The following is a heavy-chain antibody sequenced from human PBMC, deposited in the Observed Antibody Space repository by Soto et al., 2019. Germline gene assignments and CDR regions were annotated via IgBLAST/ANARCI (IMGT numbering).Heavy chain of an antibody. D-gene: IGHD2-2*01. Sequence: ESGGGLVKPGGSLRLSCAASGFTFSSYSMNWVRQAPGKGLEWVSSISSSSSYIYYADSVKGRFTISRDNAKNSLYLQMNSLRAEDTAVYYCAEGRYCSSTSCYPWFDPWGQETLVTVSS. CDR3: AEGRYCSSTSCYPWFDP. CDR2: ISSSSSYI. J-gene: IGHJ5*02. CDR1: GFTFSSYS. V-gene: IGHV3-21*01.